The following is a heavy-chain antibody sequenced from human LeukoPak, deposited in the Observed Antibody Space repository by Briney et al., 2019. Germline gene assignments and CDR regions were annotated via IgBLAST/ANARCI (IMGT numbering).Heavy chain of an antibody. V-gene: IGHV1-18*01. CDR2: ISAYNGNT. CDR1: GYTFTSYG. J-gene: IGHJ5*02. Sequence: ASVKVSCKASGYTFTSYGISWVRQAPGQGLEWMGWISAYNGNTNYAQKLQGRVTMTTDTSTSTAYMELRSLRSDDTAVYYCARDLNGHCSSTSWQLGWFDPWGQGTLVTVSS. D-gene: IGHD2-2*01. CDR3: ARDLNGHCSSTSWQLGWFDP.